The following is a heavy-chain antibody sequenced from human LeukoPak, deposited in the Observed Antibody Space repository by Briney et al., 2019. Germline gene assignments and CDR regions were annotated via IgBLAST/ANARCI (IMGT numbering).Heavy chain of an antibody. V-gene: IGHV3-21*01. CDR1: ECTFSSYS. D-gene: IGHD6-13*01. J-gene: IGHJ4*02. CDR3: ARGVGSWTPYYFDY. CDR2: ISSSSSYI. Sequence: GGALSLSCAASECTFSSYSMNWVRQAPGKGLEWVSSISSSSSYIYYADSVTGRLTISRDNAKNSLYLQMTRLRAEDTAVYYCARGVGSWTPYYFDYWGQGTLVTVSS.